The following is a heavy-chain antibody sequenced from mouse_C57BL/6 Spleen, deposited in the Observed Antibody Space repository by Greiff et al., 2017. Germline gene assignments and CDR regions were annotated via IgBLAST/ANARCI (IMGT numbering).Heavy chain of an antibody. D-gene: IGHD2-12*01. CDR2: IYPGSGST. CDR1: GYTFPSYW. Sequence: QVHVKQSGAELVKPGASVKMSCKASGYTFPSYWITWVKQRPGHGLEWLGDIYPGSGSTNYNEKFKRKATLTVDTSSSTDYMQLSSLTSEDSAVYYCARLRPYYFDYWGQGTTLTVSS. V-gene: IGHV1-55*01. J-gene: IGHJ2*01. CDR3: ARLRPYYFDY.